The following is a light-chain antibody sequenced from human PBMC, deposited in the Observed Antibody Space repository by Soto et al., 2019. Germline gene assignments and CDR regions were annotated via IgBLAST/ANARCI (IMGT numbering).Light chain of an antibody. V-gene: IGKV1-27*01. CDR3: QKYNSAPQS. CDR1: QGLSNY. J-gene: IGKJ1*01. Sequence: IQLTQSPSSLSASVGERVTLTCRASQGLSNYLAWYQQKPGKVPKLLIYAASTLQSGVPSRFSGSGSGTDFTLTISSLQPEDVATYYCQKYNSAPQSFGQGTKVDIK. CDR2: AAS.